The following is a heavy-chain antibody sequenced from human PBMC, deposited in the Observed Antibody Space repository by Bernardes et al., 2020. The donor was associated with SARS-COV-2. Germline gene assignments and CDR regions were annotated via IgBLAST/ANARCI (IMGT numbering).Heavy chain of an antibody. J-gene: IGHJ3*02. D-gene: IGHD6-19*01. CDR3: AKVSSSGWYAFDI. V-gene: IGHV3-23*01. CDR2: ISGNGVNK. Sequence: GGSLSLSGAASGFTFSTYAMIWVRQAPGKGLKWVSTISGNGVNKYHADSVKGRFTISRDNSKNTLYLQMNSLRAEDTGVYFCAKVSSSGWYAFDIWGQGTRVSVST. CDR1: GFTFSTYA.